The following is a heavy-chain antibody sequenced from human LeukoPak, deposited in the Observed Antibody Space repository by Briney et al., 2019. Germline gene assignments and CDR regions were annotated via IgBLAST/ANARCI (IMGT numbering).Heavy chain of an antibody. J-gene: IGHJ6*03. CDR1: GGSISSYY. Sequence: SETLSLTCTVSGGSISSYYWSWIRQPPGKGLEWIGYIYNSGSTNYNPSLKSRVTISVDTSKNRFSLRLSSVTAADTAVYYCARHRIVSYYYYYMDVWGKGTTVTISS. V-gene: IGHV4-59*01. CDR3: ARHRIVSYYYYYMDV. D-gene: IGHD2/OR15-2a*01. CDR2: IYNSGST.